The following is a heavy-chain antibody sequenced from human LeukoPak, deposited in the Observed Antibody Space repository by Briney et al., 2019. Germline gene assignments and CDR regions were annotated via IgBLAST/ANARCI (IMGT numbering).Heavy chain of an antibody. CDR1: GFTFSSYA. V-gene: IGHV3-23*01. CDR3: AGPGNYYDSSGYPFDY. J-gene: IGHJ4*02. Sequence: GGSLRLSCAASGFTFSSYAMSWVRQAPGKGLEWVSAISGSGGGTYYADSVKGRFTISRDNSKNTLYLQMNSLRAEDTAVYYCAGPGNYYDSSGYPFDYWGQGTLVTVSS. CDR2: ISGSGGGT. D-gene: IGHD3-22*01.